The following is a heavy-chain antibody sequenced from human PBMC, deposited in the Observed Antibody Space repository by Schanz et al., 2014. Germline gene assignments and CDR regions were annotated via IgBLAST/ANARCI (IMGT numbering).Heavy chain of an antibody. D-gene: IGHD3-16*01. J-gene: IGHJ3*01. Sequence: EVQLVESGGGLVQPGGSLRLSCAASGFTLSTNVVHWVRQAPGKGLVWVSRISRDGWTTTYADSVRGRFTISRDNAENTLSLQMNSLRSEDTAVYYCTRDRGALINHNDALDLWGQGTMVSVSS. CDR1: GFTLSTNV. V-gene: IGHV3-74*01. CDR2: ISRDGWTT. CDR3: TRDRGALINHNDALDL.